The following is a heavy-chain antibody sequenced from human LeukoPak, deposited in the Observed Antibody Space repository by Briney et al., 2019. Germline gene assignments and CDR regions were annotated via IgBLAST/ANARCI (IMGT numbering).Heavy chain of an antibody. CDR1: GFTFSSYA. V-gene: IGHV3-23*01. Sequence: GGSLRLSCAASGFTFSSYAMSWVRQAPGKGLEWVSAISGSGGSTYYADSVEGRFTISRDNSKNTLYLQMNSLRAEDTAVYYCHTVCSSTSCYRAFDIWGQGTMVTVSS. CDR2: ISGSGGST. J-gene: IGHJ3*02. CDR3: HTVCSSTSCYRAFDI. D-gene: IGHD2-2*01.